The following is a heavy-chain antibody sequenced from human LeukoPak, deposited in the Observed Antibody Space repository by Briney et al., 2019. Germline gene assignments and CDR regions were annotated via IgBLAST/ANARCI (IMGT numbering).Heavy chain of an antibody. J-gene: IGHJ5*02. D-gene: IGHD3-22*01. CDR2: IKQDGSEK. V-gene: IGHV3-7*01. Sequence: PGGSLRLSCAASGFTFSSYSMNWVRQAPGKGLEWVANIKQDGSEKYYVDSVKGRFTISRDNAKNSLYLQMNSLRAEDTAVYYCARDSYDSRGDWFDPWGQGTLVTVSS. CDR3: ARDSYDSRGDWFDP. CDR1: GFTFSSYS.